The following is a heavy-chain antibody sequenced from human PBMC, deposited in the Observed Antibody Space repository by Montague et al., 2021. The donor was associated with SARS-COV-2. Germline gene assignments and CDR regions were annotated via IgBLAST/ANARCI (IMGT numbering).Heavy chain of an antibody. CDR3: ARATSVRGAVSWFDP. J-gene: IGHJ5*02. V-gene: IGHV4-59*11. Sequence: SETLSLTCTVSGGSISSHFWSWIRQPPGKGLEWIAYINYVGGSNYNPSLKSRVNVSVETSKNQFSLKLTSLIAAETAVYYCARATSVRGAVSWFDPWGQGILVSVSS. CDR2: INYVGGS. D-gene: IGHD3-10*02. CDR1: GGSISSHF.